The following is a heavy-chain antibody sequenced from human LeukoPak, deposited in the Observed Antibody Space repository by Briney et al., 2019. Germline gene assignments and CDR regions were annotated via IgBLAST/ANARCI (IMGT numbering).Heavy chain of an antibody. CDR3: ARENFWLPKYYYGMDV. D-gene: IGHD3-3*01. V-gene: IGHV4-31*03. CDR1: GGPIRSAAYY. CDR2: IYYSGST. Sequence: SQTLSLTCTVSGGPIRSAAYYWSWIRQPPGKGLEWIGYIYYSGSTYYNPSLKSRVTISVDTSKNQFSLKLSSVTAADTAVYYCARENFWLPKYYYGMDVWGQGTTVTVSS. J-gene: IGHJ6*02.